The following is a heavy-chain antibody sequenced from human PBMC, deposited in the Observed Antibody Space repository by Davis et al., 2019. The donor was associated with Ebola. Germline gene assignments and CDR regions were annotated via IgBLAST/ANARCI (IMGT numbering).Heavy chain of an antibody. CDR3: ARGRSAGRIAVAGSRGDYFDY. D-gene: IGHD6-19*01. Sequence: PSETLSLTCAVYGGSFSGYYWSWIRQPPGKGLEWIGEINHSGSTNYNPSLKSRVTISVDTSKNQFSLKLSSVTAADTAVYYCARGRSAGRIAVAGSRGDYFDYWGQGTLVTVSS. CDR2: INHSGST. CDR1: GGSFSGYY. J-gene: IGHJ4*02. V-gene: IGHV4-34*01.